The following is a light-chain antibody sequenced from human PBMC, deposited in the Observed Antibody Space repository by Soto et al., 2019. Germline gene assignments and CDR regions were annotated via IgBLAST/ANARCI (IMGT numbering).Light chain of an antibody. V-gene: IGLV2-14*01. CDR3: TSYASGSSHVV. J-gene: IGLJ2*01. Sequence: QSALTQPASVSGSPGQSITLSCTGTSSDIGGYDYVSWYQRHPGKAPKLIIYDVNNRPSGVSNRFSGSKSGNTASLTISGLQAEGEADYYCTSYASGSSHVVFGGGTKVTVL. CDR1: SSDIGGYDY. CDR2: DVN.